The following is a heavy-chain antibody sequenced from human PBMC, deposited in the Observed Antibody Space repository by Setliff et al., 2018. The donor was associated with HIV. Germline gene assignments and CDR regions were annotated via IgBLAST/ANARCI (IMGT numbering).Heavy chain of an antibody. V-gene: IGHV1-69*05. CDR2: IIPIFGPA. Sequence: SVKVSCRASGGTVSSYAINWVRQAPGQGLEWMGGIIPIFGPANYAQKFQDRVTITTDESTSTAYMELSSLKSEDTAVYYCARGFEVESSGWFDPWGQGTLVTVSS. CDR1: GGTVSSYA. D-gene: IGHD3-9*01. J-gene: IGHJ5*02. CDR3: ARGFEVESSGWFDP.